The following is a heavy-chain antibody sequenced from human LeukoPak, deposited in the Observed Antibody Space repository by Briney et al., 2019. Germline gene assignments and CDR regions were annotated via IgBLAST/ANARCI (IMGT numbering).Heavy chain of an antibody. J-gene: IGHJ4*02. CDR3: ARARSYYGDYEIDY. CDR1: GGSISSGGYY. D-gene: IGHD4-17*01. CDR2: IYYSGST. Sequence: SETLSLTCTVSGGSISSGGYYWSWIRQHPGKGLEWIGYIYYSGSTYYNPSLKSRVTISVDTSKNQFSLKLSSVTAADTAVYYCARARSYYGDYEIDYWGQGTLVTVSS. V-gene: IGHV4-61*08.